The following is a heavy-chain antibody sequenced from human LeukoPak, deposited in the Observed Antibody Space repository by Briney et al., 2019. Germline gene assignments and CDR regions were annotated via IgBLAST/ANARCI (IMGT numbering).Heavy chain of an antibody. J-gene: IGHJ4*02. CDR1: GFPFSVYE. D-gene: IGHD6-19*01. V-gene: IGHV3-48*03. Sequence: GGSLRLSCAVSGFPFSVYEMNWVRQAPGKGVEWVSNIGSGGAIRHYSDSVKGRFSISRDNAENSLFLQMNSLRVEDTGIYYCALLAVASDFDYWGQGALVTVSS. CDR2: IGSGGAIR. CDR3: ALLAVASDFDY.